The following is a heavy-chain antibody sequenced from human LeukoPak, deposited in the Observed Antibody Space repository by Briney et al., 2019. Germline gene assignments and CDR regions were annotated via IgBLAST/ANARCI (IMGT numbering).Heavy chain of an antibody. CDR1: GLSFSGSW. J-gene: IGHJ4*02. CDR3: AAWTDPSHNF. D-gene: IGHD3/OR15-3a*01. V-gene: IGHV3-7*01. Sequence: GDSPRLSCASCGLSFSGSWMNWVRQAPRKGLEWVANINPDGSQKRFVESVMGSLTMSRDNPKHSLYLQMNSLRCEDSAVFYCAAWTDPSHNFWGQGTLVTVSS. CDR2: INPDGSQK.